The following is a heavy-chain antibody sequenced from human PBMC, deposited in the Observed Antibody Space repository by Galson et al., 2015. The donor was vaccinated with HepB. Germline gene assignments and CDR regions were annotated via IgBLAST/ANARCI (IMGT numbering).Heavy chain of an antibody. D-gene: IGHD6-13*01. V-gene: IGHV3-48*04. J-gene: IGHJ6*02. CDR3: AGRIAAASYYYGMDV. CDR1: GFTFSSYS. CDR2: ISSSSSTI. Sequence: SLRLSCAASGFTFSSYSMNWVRQAPGKGLEWVSYISSSSSTIYYADSVKGRFTISRDTAKNSLYLQMNSLRAEDTAVYYCAGRIAAASYYYGMDVWGQGTTVTVSS.